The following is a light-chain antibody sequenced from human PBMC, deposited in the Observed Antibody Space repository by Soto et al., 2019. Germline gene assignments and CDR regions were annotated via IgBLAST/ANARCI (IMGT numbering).Light chain of an antibody. CDR1: QSVSSSY. Sequence: EIVLTQSPGTLSLSPGERATLSCRASQSVSSSYLAWYQQKPGQAPRLLIYGASSRATGIPDRFSGSGSGTDFTLTISRLEPEDFAVYYCQQYGSSPPYAFGQGTKLEI. CDR3: QQYGSSPPYA. V-gene: IGKV3-20*01. J-gene: IGKJ2*01. CDR2: GAS.